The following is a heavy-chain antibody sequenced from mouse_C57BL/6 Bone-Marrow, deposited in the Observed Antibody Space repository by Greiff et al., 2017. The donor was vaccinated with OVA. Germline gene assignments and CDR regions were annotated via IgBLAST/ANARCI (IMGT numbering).Heavy chain of an antibody. D-gene: IGHD1-1*01. CDR3: TRRDYGSSSFAY. Sequence: EVHLVESGEGLVKPGGSLKLSCAASGFTFSSYAMSWVRQTPEKRLEWVAYISSGGDYIYYADTVKGRFTISRDNARNTLYLQMSSLKSEDTAMYYCTRRDYGSSSFAYWGQGTLVTVSA. J-gene: IGHJ3*01. V-gene: IGHV5-9-1*02. CDR2: ISSGGDYI. CDR1: GFTFSSYA.